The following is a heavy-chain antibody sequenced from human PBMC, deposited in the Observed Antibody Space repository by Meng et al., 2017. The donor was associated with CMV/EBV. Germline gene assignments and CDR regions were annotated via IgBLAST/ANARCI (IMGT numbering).Heavy chain of an antibody. CDR2: ISSSSSYI. Sequence: GESLKISCVASGFTFSSYSMNWVRQAPGKGLEWVSSISSSSSYIYYADSVKGRFTISRDNAKNSLYLQMNSLRAEDTAVYYCARDQYDFWSGYFPSDGMDVWGQGTTVTVSS. CDR1: GFTFSSYS. CDR3: ARDQYDFWSGYFPSDGMDV. V-gene: IGHV3-21*01. J-gene: IGHJ6*02. D-gene: IGHD3-3*01.